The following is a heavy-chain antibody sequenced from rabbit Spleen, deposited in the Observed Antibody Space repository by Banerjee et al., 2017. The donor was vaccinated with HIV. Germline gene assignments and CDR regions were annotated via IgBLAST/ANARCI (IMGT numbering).Heavy chain of an antibody. Sequence: QEQLEESGGGLVQPEGSLTLTCTASGFSFSGNYFMCWVRQAPGKGLEWIGCIYTGSGSTYYASWAKGRFTISKTSSTTVTLQMTRLTAADTATYFCARDTSSSFSSYGMDLWGPGTLVTV. CDR3: ARDTSSSFSSYGMDL. D-gene: IGHD1-1*01. CDR1: GFSFSGNYF. CDR2: IYTGSGST. J-gene: IGHJ6*01. V-gene: IGHV1S45*01.